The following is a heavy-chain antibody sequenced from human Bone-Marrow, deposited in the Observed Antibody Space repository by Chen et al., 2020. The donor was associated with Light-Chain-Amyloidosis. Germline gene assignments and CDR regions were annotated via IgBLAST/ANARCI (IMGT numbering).Heavy chain of an antibody. CDR1: GDSLFNDKYY. CDR3: VRDVMSTTGHRWIES. Sequence: QVQLQESGPGLVKPSQTLSLTCTVSGDSLFNDKYYWHWIRQPAGKGLEWIGRVYNSGSTRYNPSLKSRITISVNTAKNQFSLNLTSVTATDTAVYYCVRDVMSTTGHRWIESWGQGTVVTVS. J-gene: IGHJ5*01. V-gene: IGHV4-61*02. CDR2: VYNSGST. D-gene: IGHD1-26*01.